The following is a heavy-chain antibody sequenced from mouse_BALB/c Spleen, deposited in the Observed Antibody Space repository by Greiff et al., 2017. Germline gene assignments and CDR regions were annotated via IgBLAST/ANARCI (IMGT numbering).Heavy chain of an antibody. CDR2: IRNKANGYTT. CDR3: ARVYYGSSGFAY. D-gene: IGHD1-1*01. V-gene: IGHV7-3*02. Sequence: EVQGVESGGGLVQPGGSLRLSCATSGFTFTDYYMSWVRQPPGKALEWLGFIRNKANGYTTEYSASVKGRFTISRDNSQSILYLQMNTLRAEDSATYYCARVYYGSSGFAYWGQGTLVTVSA. J-gene: IGHJ3*01. CDR1: GFTFTDYY.